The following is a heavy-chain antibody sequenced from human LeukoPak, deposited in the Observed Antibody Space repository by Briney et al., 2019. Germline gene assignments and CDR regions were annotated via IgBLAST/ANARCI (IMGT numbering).Heavy chain of an antibody. CDR2: IKYDGREK. V-gene: IGHV3-7*01. CDR1: GFDLSTYW. J-gene: IGHJ6*03. CDR3: TRDTRRAICSGMDCYYYMDV. D-gene: IGHD2-15*01. Sequence: SGGSLRLSCAASGFDLSTYWMSWVRQAPGKGLEWVANIKYDGREKYFVGSVKGRFTISRDNAENSLYLQMNSLSAEDTAVYFCTRDTRRAICSGMDCYYYMDVWGKGTTVTVS.